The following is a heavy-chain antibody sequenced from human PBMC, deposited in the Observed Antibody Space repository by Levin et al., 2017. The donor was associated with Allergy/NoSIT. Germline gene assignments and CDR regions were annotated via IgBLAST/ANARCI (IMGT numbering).Heavy chain of an antibody. V-gene: IGHV3-9*01. Sequence: GGSLRLSCAASGFTFDDYAMHWVRQAPGKGLEWVSGISWNSGSIGYADSVKGRFTISRDNAKNSLYLQMNSLRTEDTALNYCARGNIGLPDAFDSWGQGTMVIVSS. CDR1: GFTFDDYA. CDR2: ISWNSGSI. J-gene: IGHJ3*02. CDR3: ARGNIGLPDAFDS. D-gene: IGHD3-10*01.